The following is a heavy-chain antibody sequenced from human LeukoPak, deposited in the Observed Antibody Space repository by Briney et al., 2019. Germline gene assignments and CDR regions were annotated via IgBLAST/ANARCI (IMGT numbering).Heavy chain of an antibody. CDR2: INPNSGGT. CDR3: ARGYDSSGYYYSIWY. CDR1: GYTFTGYY. D-gene: IGHD3-22*01. V-gene: IGHV1-2*02. J-gene: IGHJ4*02. Sequence: GASVKVSCKASGYTFTGYYMHWVRQAPGQGLEWMGWINPNSGGTNYAQKFQGRVTMTRDTSISTAYMELSRLRSDDTAVYYCARGYDSSGYYYSIWYWGQGTLFTVSS.